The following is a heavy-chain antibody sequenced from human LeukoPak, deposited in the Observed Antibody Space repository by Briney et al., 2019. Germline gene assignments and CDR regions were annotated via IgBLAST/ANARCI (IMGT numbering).Heavy chain of an antibody. CDR2: SSTSGSTI. CDR1: GFTISDFH. Sequence: SGGSLRLSCAASGFTISDFHMCWIRQAPGKGLEWVSSSSTSGSTIFYADSVKGRFTISRDNAKNSLYLQMNSLRAEDTAVYYCARERADALDIWGPGTMVTVSS. J-gene: IGHJ3*02. CDR3: ARERADALDI. V-gene: IGHV3-11*01.